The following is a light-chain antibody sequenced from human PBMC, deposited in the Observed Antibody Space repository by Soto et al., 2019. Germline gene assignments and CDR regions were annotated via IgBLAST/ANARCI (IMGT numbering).Light chain of an antibody. CDR3: QHYNKWPPWT. CDR2: GAS. CDR1: QSVANSH. J-gene: IGKJ1*01. Sequence: PGERAPLSCRASQSVANSHVAWYQQRRGLPPRLLIYGASIRATTTPAKFSGSGSGTEFTLTISSLQSEDFAVYYCQHYNKWPPWTFGQGTKVDIK. V-gene: IGKV3-15*01.